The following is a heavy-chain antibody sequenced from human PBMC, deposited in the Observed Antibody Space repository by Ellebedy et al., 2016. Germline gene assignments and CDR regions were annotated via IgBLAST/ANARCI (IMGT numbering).Heavy chain of an antibody. D-gene: IGHD2-15*01. V-gene: IGHV3-7*05. CDR3: SRDPRLLDF. J-gene: IGHJ6*02. CDR1: GFTFSTYW. Sequence: GESLKISCATSGFTFSTYWMSWVRQAPGQGLEWLATIHHDGTEKKYVGSVKGRFTISRDNAKNSRYLQMNRLRFEDTAVYYCSRDPRLLDFWGQGTTVTVS. CDR2: IHHDGTEK.